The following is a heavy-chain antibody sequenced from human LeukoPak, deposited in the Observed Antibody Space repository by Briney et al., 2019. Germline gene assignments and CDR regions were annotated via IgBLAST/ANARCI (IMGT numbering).Heavy chain of an antibody. CDR3: ARHITSSSTTCHFDS. D-gene: IGHD2-2*01. CDR1: GYYFTDYW. J-gene: IGHJ4*02. V-gene: IGHV5-51*01. CDR2: IYPGENNI. Sequence: KRGESLKISCKGSGYYFTDYWMAWVRPMPGKGLEYMGFIYPGENNIRYSPPFQGQVTISADKSINTAYLQWNSLKASDTAMYCCARHITSSSTTCHFDSWGQGTLVTVSS.